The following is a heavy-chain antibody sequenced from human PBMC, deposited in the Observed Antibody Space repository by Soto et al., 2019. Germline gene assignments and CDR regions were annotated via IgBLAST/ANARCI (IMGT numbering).Heavy chain of an antibody. J-gene: IGHJ5*02. CDR2: INSDGSST. Sequence: EVQLVESGGGLVQPGGSLRLSCAASGFTFSSYWMHWVRQAPGKGLVWVSRINSDGSSTSYADSVKGRFTISRDNAKNTLYLQMNSLRAEDTAVYYCARDLDYGGNSNWFDPWGQGALVTVSS. CDR3: ARDLDYGGNSNWFDP. V-gene: IGHV3-74*01. CDR1: GFTFSSYW. D-gene: IGHD4-17*01.